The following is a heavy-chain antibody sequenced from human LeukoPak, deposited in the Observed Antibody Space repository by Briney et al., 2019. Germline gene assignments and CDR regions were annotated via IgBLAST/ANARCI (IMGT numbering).Heavy chain of an antibody. V-gene: IGHV1-69*05. D-gene: IGHD1-26*01. J-gene: IGHJ5*02. CDR3: AEDSGSYYVGWFDP. CDR2: IIPIFGTA. Sequence: SVKVSCKASGGTFSSYAISWVRQAPGQGLEWMGRIIPIFGTANYAQKFQGRVTITTDESTSTAYMKLSSLRSEDTAVYYCAEDSGSYYVGWFDPWGQGTLVTVSS. CDR1: GGTFSSYA.